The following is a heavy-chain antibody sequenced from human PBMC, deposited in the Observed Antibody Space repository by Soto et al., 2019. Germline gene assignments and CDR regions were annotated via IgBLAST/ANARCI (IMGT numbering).Heavy chain of an antibody. V-gene: IGHV2-70*01. CDR3: ARMPQTGYGSSGYFDY. Sequence: SGPTLVNPTQTLTLTCTFSGFSLSTSGMCVSWIRQPPGKALEWLALIDWDDDKYYSTSLKTRLTISKDTSKNQVVLTMTNMDPVDTATYYCARMPQTGYGSSGYFDYWGQGTLVTVSS. CDR2: IDWDDDK. CDR1: GFSLSTSGMC. D-gene: IGHD3-22*01. J-gene: IGHJ4*02.